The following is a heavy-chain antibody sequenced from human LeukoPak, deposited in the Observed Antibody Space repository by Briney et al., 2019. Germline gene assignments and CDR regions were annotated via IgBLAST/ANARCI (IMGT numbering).Heavy chain of an antibody. CDR3: ARDKVVGATLFDY. D-gene: IGHD1-26*01. Sequence: PVGSLRLSSAASGFTFSTYWMSWVRPSLQKGLEWVANIKQDGSEIYYVDSVKGRFTISRDNAKNSLYLQMNSLRAEDTAVYYCARDKVVGATLFDYWGQGTLVTVSS. J-gene: IGHJ4*02. CDR2: IKQDGSEI. V-gene: IGHV3-7*01. CDR1: GFTFSTYW.